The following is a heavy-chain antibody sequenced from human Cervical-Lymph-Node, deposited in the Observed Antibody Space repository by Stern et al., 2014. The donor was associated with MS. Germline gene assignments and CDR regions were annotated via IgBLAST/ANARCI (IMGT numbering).Heavy chain of an antibody. J-gene: IGHJ4*02. D-gene: IGHD5-24*01. Sequence: QITLKESGPVLVKPTETLTLTCTVSGFSLSGANMGVTWIRQPPGKALEWLGNIFPNDETSYSTSLKSRLTISKGTSKSQVALTMTNMDPVDTATYYCARIRIEVASSIDRWGQGILVTVSS. V-gene: IGHV2-26*01. CDR3: ARIRIEVASSIDR. CDR2: IFPNDET. CDR1: GFSLSGANMG.